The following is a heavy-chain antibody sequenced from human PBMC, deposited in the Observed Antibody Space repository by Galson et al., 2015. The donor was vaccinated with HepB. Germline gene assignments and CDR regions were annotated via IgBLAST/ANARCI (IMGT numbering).Heavy chain of an antibody. D-gene: IGHD6-13*01. J-gene: IGHJ3*02. CDR3: ARGGSSWYGEGAFDM. CDR1: GFTVSSNY. Sequence: SLRLSCAASGFTVSSNYMSWVRQAPGKGLEWVSVIYSGGSTYYADSVKGRFTISRDNSKNTLYLQMNSLRAEDTAVYYCARGGSSWYGEGAFDMWGQGTMVTVSS. CDR2: IYSGGST. V-gene: IGHV3-66*01.